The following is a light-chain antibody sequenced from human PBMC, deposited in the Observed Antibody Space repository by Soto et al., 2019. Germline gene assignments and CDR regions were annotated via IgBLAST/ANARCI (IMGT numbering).Light chain of an antibody. CDR2: GAS. CDR1: QSVGTN. CDR3: LQINSYPYT. Sequence: EIVMTQSPATLSVSPGETVTLSCRASQSVGTNLAWYQQRPGQAPRLLIYGASTRATGISSRFSGSLSGTEHTLTISSLQSEDFATYYCLQINSYPYTFGQGTKLEIK. J-gene: IGKJ2*01. V-gene: IGKV3-15*01.